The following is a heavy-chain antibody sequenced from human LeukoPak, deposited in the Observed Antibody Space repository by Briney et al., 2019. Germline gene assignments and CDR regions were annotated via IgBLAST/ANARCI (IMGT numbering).Heavy chain of an antibody. V-gene: IGHV3-30*04. CDR2: ISYHGRDQ. Sequence: GGPLRLSCAASRFIFNNYAMHWVRQAPGKGLDWVAVISYHGRDQFYADSVKGRFTISRDSSKNTLYLQMNSLRAEDTAVYYCAKDYYYDSSGYYLLGYYYYGMDVWGQGTTVTVSS. J-gene: IGHJ6*02. CDR1: RFIFNNYA. D-gene: IGHD3-22*01. CDR3: AKDYYYDSSGYYLLGYYYYGMDV.